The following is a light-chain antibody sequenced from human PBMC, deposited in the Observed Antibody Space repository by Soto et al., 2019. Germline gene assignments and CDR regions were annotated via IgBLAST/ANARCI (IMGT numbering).Light chain of an antibody. CDR3: QQYLSYPYT. Sequence: AIRMTQSPSSFSASTGDRVTITCRASQGISSYLSWYQQKPGKAPKLLIYAAATLQRGAPSRFSACVSGTDVTLTISRLQSEDFATYYCQQYLSYPYTFGQGTKLEI. J-gene: IGKJ2*01. CDR1: QGISSY. V-gene: IGKV1-8*01. CDR2: AAA.